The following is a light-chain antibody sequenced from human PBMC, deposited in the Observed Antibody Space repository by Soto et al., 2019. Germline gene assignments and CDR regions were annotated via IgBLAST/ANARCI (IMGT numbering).Light chain of an antibody. J-gene: IGKJ5*01. CDR3: QQRSKWPIT. CDR2: GAS. Sequence: EIVLTQSPVTLSLSPRERATLSCRASQSVSSYLAWYQQKPGQAPRLLIYGASSRATGIPARFSGSGSGTDFTLTISSLQTEDFAVYYCQQRSKWPITFGQGTRLEIK. CDR1: QSVSSY. V-gene: IGKV3-11*01.